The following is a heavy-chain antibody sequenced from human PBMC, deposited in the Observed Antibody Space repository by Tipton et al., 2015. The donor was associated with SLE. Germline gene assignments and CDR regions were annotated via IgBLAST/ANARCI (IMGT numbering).Heavy chain of an antibody. CDR2: IWFDEKDK. Sequence: SLRLSCAASGFTFSRFAMHWVRQAPGKGLEWVSEIWFDEKDKYYSDSVKGRFTISRDDSRDTLYLQMNSLRVEDTAVYYCAREQTGGLDFWGQGNLVVVSS. V-gene: IGHV3-33*01. J-gene: IGHJ4*02. CDR1: GFTFSRFA. D-gene: IGHD2-15*01. CDR3: AREQTGGLDF.